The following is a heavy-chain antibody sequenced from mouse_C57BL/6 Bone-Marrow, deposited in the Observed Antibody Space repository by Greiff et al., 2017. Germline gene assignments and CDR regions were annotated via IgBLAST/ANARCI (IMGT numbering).Heavy chain of an antibody. CDR3: ARRFYGSSPDY. CDR1: GFTFSDYG. D-gene: IGHD1-1*01. Sequence: EVNVVESGGGLVKPGGSLKLSCAASGFTFSDYGMHWVRQAPEKGLEWVAYISSGSSTIYYADTVKGRYTISRNNANNTLFLQMTSLRSEDTAMYYCARRFYGSSPDYWGQGTTLTVSS. CDR2: ISSGSSTI. V-gene: IGHV5-17*01. J-gene: IGHJ2*01.